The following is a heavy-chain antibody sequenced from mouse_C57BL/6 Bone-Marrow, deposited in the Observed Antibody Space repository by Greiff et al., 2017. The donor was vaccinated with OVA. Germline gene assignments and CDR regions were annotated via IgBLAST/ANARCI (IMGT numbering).Heavy chain of an antibody. CDR2: INPGSGGT. D-gene: IGHD2-1*01. V-gene: IGHV1-54*01. CDR3: ARDYGNYPAWFAY. CDR1: GYAFTNYL. J-gene: IGHJ3*01. Sequence: VQVVESGAELVRPGTSVKVSCKASGYAFTNYLIEWVKQRPGQGLEWIGVINPGSGGTNYNEKFKGKATLTADKSSSTAYMQLSSLTSEDSAVYFCARDYGNYPAWFAYWGQGTLVTVSA.